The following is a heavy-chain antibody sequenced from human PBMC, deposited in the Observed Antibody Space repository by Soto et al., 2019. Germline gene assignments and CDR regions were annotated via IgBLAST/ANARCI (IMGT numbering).Heavy chain of an antibody. V-gene: IGHV1-69*13. CDR1: GGTFRTES. CDR3: ARRHEYGGNSDAFDV. D-gene: IGHD4-17*01. J-gene: IGHJ3*01. CDR2: ILPFFGTA. Sequence: QVHLVQSGAEVKKPGSSVKVSCKYSGGTFRTESINWVRQAPGQGLEWMGGILPFFGTADYAPRFQGRVTIIADGATTPAYMELSSLTSQYTAVYFCARRHEYGGNSDAFDVCGQGTMVTVSS.